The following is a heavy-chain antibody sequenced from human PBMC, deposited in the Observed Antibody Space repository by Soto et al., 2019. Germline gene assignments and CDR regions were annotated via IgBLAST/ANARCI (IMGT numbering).Heavy chain of an antibody. J-gene: IGHJ5*02. Sequence: QVQLVQSGTEVKKPGASVKVSCKASGITFTTDAIHWVRQAPGQGLEWMGWINAGNGNTRYSQKFQGRVTLTRDTSASTAYMDLSSLTSEDAAIYYCARAISGYVTWGQGTLVTVSS. D-gene: IGHD5-12*01. V-gene: IGHV1-3*01. CDR2: INAGNGNT. CDR3: ARAISGYVT. CDR1: GITFTTDA.